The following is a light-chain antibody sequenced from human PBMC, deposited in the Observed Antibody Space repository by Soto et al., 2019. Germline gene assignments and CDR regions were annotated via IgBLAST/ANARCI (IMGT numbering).Light chain of an antibody. V-gene: IGLV2-14*01. CDR1: SGDIGGYNY. CDR3: SSYTTNITPVV. J-gene: IGLJ2*01. Sequence: QSVLTQPASVSGSPGQSITISCIGTSGDIGGYNYVSWYQQHPGKAPKLLISEVTNRPSGVSNRFSGSKSGNTASLTISGLQAEDEADYYCSSYTTNITPVVFGGGTQLTVL. CDR2: EVT.